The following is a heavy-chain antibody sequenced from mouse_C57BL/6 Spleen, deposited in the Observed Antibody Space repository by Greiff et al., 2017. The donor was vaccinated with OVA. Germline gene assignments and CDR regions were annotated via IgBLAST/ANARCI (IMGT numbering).Heavy chain of an antibody. CDR3: AMERRKAWFAY. CDR1: GYTFTSYW. D-gene: IGHD2-12*01. CDR2: IHPSDSDT. J-gene: IGHJ3*01. V-gene: IGHV1-74*01. Sequence: QVQLQQPGAELVKPGASVKVSCKASGYTFTSYWMHWVKQRPGQGLEWIGRIHPSDSDTNYNQKFKGKATLTVDKSSSTAYMQLSSLTSEDSAVYYCAMERRKAWFAYWGQGTLVTVSA.